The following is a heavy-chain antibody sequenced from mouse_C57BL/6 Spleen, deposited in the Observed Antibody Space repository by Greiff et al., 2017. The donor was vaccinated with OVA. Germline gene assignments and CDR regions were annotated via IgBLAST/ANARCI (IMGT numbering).Heavy chain of an antibody. D-gene: IGHD4-1*02. CDR1: GYTFTNHT. V-gene: IGHV1-78*01. Sequence: QVQLQQSDAELVKPGASVKLSCKVSGYTFTNHTIHWMKQRPEQGLEWIGSIYPSDGSTKYTEKFKGKATLTEDNSSSTAYMQLISLTSEDSAVXFCARFNWYFDYWGQGTTVTVSS. CDR3: ARFNWYFDY. CDR2: IYPSDGST. J-gene: IGHJ2*01.